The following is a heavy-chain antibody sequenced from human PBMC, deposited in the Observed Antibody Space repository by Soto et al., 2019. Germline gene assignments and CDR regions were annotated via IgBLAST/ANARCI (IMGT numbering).Heavy chain of an antibody. CDR3: AKILSTVTTYYYGMDV. D-gene: IGHD4-17*01. Sequence: GGSLRLSCAASGFSFSTYPMTWVRQAPGKRLGGVSSISGSGGDTYYIDSVKGRFTISGDNSKNTVYLQMNSLRAEDTAVYYCAKILSTVTTYYYGMDVWGQGTTVTVSS. CDR2: ISGSGGDT. V-gene: IGHV3-23*01. J-gene: IGHJ6*02. CDR1: GFSFSTYP.